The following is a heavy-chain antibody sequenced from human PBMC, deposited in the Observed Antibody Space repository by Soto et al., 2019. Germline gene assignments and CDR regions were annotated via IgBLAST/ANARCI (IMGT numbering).Heavy chain of an antibody. Sequence: SETLSLTCTVSGYSIISDYYWGWIRQPPGNGLEWIGSFYHSGSTNYNPSLKSRVTISVDKSKNQFSLKLSSVTAADTAVYYCARVDTAMVPNYWGQGTLVTVSS. J-gene: IGHJ4*02. V-gene: IGHV4-38-2*02. D-gene: IGHD5-18*01. CDR3: ARVDTAMVPNY. CDR1: GYSIISDYY. CDR2: FYHSGST.